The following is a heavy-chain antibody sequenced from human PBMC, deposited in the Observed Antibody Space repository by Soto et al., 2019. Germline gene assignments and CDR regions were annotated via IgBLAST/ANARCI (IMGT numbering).Heavy chain of an antibody. CDR3: AKDYDYGDYATDY. J-gene: IGHJ4*02. V-gene: IGHV3-30*18. Sequence: GGSLRLSCAASGFTFSRYGMHWVRQAPGKGLEWLAFISYDGSNKYYVDSVKGRFTISRDSSKNTLYLQMSSLRAEDTAVYYCAKDYDYGDYATDYWGQGTLVTVSS. D-gene: IGHD4-17*01. CDR1: GFTFSRYG. CDR2: ISYDGSNK.